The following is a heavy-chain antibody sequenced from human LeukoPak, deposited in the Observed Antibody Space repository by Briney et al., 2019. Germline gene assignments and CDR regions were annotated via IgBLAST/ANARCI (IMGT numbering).Heavy chain of an antibody. D-gene: IGHD3-3*01. Sequence: ASVKVSCKASGYTFTDYDINWVRQATGQGLEWMGWMNPNSGNTGYAQTFQDRVTMTRNSSISTAYMELSSLSSEDTAVYYCARGQKETIFGLVILLGYYMDVWGKGTTVTVSS. CDR1: GYTFTDYD. V-gene: IGHV1-8*01. CDR3: ARGQKETIFGLVILLGYYMDV. CDR2: MNPNSGNT. J-gene: IGHJ6*03.